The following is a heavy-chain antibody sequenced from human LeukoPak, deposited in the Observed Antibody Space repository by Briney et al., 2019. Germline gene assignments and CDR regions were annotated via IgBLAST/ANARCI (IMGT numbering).Heavy chain of an antibody. J-gene: IGHJ4*02. Sequence: ASVTVSCKASGYTFTSYGISWVRQPPGQGLEWVGWISAYNGNTNYAQKLQGRVTITTDTSTSTAYMELRSLRSDDTAVYYCARVAPIVVVPAAIGGDYWGQGTLVTVSS. CDR3: ARVAPIVVVPAAIGGDY. CDR2: ISAYNGNT. D-gene: IGHD2-2*02. V-gene: IGHV1-18*01. CDR1: GYTFTSYG.